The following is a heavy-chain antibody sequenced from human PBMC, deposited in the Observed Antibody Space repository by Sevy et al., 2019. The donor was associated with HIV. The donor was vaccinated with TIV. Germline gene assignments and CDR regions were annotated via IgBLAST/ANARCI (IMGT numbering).Heavy chain of an antibody. CDR1: GFTFSSYA. CDR2: ISGSGGST. CDR3: AKDGGYRSPSLAN. Sequence: GGSLGLSCAASGFTFSSYAMTWVRQAPGKGLEWVSLISGSGGSTFYADSVKGRFTISRDNSKNTLYLQMNSLRADDTAVYYCAKDGGYRSPSLANWGQGTLVTVSS. D-gene: IGHD2-15*01. J-gene: IGHJ4*02. V-gene: IGHV3-23*01.